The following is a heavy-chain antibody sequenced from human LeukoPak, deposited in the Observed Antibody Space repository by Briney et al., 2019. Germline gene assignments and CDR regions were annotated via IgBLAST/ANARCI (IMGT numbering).Heavy chain of an antibody. D-gene: IGHD5-24*01. Sequence: GGSLRLSCAASGFTFSSYEMNWVRQAPGKGLEWVSYISSSGSTIYYADSVKGRSTISRDNAKNSLYLQMNSLRAEDTAVYYCARGSGQLQYYYYYMDVWGKGTMVTISS. J-gene: IGHJ6*03. CDR2: ISSSGSTI. V-gene: IGHV3-48*03. CDR1: GFTFSSYE. CDR3: ARGSGQLQYYYYYMDV.